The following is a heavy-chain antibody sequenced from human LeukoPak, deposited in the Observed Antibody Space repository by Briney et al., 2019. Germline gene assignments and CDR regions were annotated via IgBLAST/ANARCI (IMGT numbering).Heavy chain of an antibody. CDR2: MNSDGSDT. CDR1: GFTFRDSR. J-gene: IGHJ3*02. CDR3: VMYTWGDVPDI. D-gene: IGHD1-20*01. Sequence: PGGSLRLSCAASGFTFRDSRMYWVRQAPGKGLVWVARMNSDGSDTAHADSVRGRFTVSRDNAKNTLYLQMNSLRAEDTAVYFCVMYTWGDVPDIWGQGTMVTVS. V-gene: IGHV3-74*01.